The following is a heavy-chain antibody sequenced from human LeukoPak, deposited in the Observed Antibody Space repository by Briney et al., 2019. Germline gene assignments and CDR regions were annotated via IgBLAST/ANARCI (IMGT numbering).Heavy chain of an antibody. D-gene: IGHD6-6*01. Sequence: SETLSLTCAVYGGSFSGYYWSWIRQPPGKGLEWIGEINHSGSTNYNPSLKSRVTISVDTSKNQFSLKLSSVTAADTAVYYCARGGHSSSSYYYYMDVWGKGTTVTVSS. J-gene: IGHJ6*03. CDR3: ARGGHSSSSYYYYMDV. CDR1: GGSFSGYY. V-gene: IGHV4-34*01. CDR2: INHSGST.